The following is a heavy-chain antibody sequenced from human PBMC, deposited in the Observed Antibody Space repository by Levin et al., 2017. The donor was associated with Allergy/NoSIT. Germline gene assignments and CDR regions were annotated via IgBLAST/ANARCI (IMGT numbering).Heavy chain of an antibody. CDR2: INHSGST. Sequence: SETLSLTCAVYGGSFTGYYWNWIRQPPGKGLEWIGEINHSGSTNYNPSLKSRVTISVDTSKNQFSLKLSSVTAADTAVYYCARGRYCSDTSCYREYYYYYMDVWGKGTTVTVSS. D-gene: IGHD2-2*01. V-gene: IGHV4-34*01. CDR3: ARGRYCSDTSCYREYYYYYMDV. J-gene: IGHJ6*03. CDR1: GGSFTGYY.